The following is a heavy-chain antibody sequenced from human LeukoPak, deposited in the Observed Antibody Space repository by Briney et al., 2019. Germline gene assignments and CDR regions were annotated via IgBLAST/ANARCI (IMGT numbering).Heavy chain of an antibody. CDR3: AKAPLGDILTGFDY. V-gene: IGHV3-9*01. CDR2: ISWNSGSI. CDR1: GFTFDDYA. Sequence: GGSLRLSCAASGFTFDDYAMHWVRQAPGKGLEWVSGISWNSGSIGYADSVKGRFTISRDNAKNSLYLQMNSLRAEDTALYYCAKAPLGDILTGFDYWGQGTLVTVSS. D-gene: IGHD3-9*01. J-gene: IGHJ4*02.